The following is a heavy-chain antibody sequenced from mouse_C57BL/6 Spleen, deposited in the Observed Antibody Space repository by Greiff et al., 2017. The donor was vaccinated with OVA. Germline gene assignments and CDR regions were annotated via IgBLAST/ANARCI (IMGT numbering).Heavy chain of an antibody. CDR3: VRGGSSGYNFDY. J-gene: IGHJ2*01. CDR1: GFTFNTYA. V-gene: IGHV10-3*01. Sequence: EVQGVESGGGLVQPKGSLKLSCAASGFTFNTYAMHWVRQAPGKGLEWVARIRSKSSNYATYYADSVKDRFTISRDDSQSMLYLQMNNLKTEDTAMYYCVRGGSSGYNFDYWGQGTTLTVSS. D-gene: IGHD3-2*02. CDR2: IRSKSSNYAT.